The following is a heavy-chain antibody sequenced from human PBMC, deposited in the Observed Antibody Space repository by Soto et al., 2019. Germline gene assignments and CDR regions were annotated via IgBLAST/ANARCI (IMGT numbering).Heavy chain of an antibody. CDR2: IYPHDSDT. D-gene: IGHD4-17*01. CDR3: ARPTDYHYGMQV. CDR1: GYNFHTYW. J-gene: IGHJ6*02. V-gene: IGHV5-51*01. Sequence: GESLKISCKGSGYNFHTYWIAWGRQMPGKGLEWRGFIYPHDSDTRYSPSFRGQVTISADKSINTAYLQWTSLKASDTAIYFCARPTDYHYGMQVWGQGTTVTVSS.